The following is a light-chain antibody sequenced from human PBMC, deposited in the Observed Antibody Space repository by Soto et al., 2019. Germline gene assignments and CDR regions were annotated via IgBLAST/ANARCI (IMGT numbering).Light chain of an antibody. J-gene: IGLJ1*01. Sequence: QSVLTQPASVSGSPGQSITISCTGTSSDIGGHNYVSWYQQHPGKAPQLMIYEVSNRPSGVSNRFSGSKSGNTASLTISGLQAEDEAGYYCSSYTSSSTDVFGTGTKLTVL. V-gene: IGLV2-14*01. CDR1: SSDIGGHNY. CDR3: SSYTSSSTDV. CDR2: EVS.